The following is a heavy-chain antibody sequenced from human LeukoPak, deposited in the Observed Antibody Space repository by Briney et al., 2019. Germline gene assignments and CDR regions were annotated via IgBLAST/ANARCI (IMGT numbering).Heavy chain of an antibody. CDR2: ISSSSDYK. D-gene: IGHD6-13*01. V-gene: IGHV3-11*06. CDR3: ARRAGYSSTWYLDY. CDR1: GFSFSDYY. J-gene: IGHJ4*02. Sequence: GGSLRLSCAASGFSFSDYYMSWIRQTPEEGLEWLSYISSSSDYKNYADSLKGRFTISRDNSKNTLYLQMNSLRAEDTAVYYCARRAGYSSTWYLDYWGQGTLVTVFS.